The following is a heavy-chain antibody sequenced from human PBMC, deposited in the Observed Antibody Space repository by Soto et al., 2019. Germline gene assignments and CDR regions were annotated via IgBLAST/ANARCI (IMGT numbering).Heavy chain of an antibody. V-gene: IGHV1-18*01. Sequence: ASVKVSCKASGYTFTSYGISWVRQAPGQGLEWMGWISAYNGNTNYAQKLQGRVTMTTDTSTSTAYMELRSLKTEDTAVYYCTSSSVHYYYGMDVWGQGTTVTVSS. J-gene: IGHJ6*02. D-gene: IGHD6-19*01. CDR2: ISAYNGNT. CDR3: TSSSVHYYYGMDV. CDR1: GYTFTSYG.